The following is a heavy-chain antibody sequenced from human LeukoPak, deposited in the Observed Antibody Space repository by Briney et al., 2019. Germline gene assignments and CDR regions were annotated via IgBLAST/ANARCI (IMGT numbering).Heavy chain of an antibody. J-gene: IGHJ6*02. CDR1: GFTFSSYG. V-gene: IGHV3-33*01. D-gene: IGHD6-19*01. CDR2: TWSDGSNK. Sequence: GGSLRLSCAASGFTFSSYGMHWVRQAPGKGLEWVASTWSDGSNKYYADSVKGRFTISRDNSKNTLYLQMNSLRAEDTAVYYCARDNVGPIAVAPYYYYGMDVWGQGTTVTVSS. CDR3: ARDNVGPIAVAPYYYYGMDV.